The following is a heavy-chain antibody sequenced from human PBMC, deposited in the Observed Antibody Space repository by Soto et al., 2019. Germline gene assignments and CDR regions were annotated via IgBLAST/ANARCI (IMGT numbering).Heavy chain of an antibody. CDR3: AANFKLYNVLTGYGWKWFEP. CDR2: IVVGSANT. CDR1: GFTFTTSA. Sequence: QMQLVQSGPEVKKPGTSVKVSCKTFGFTFTTSAVQWVRQARGQRREWIGWIVVGSANTDFAQKFQERVTITRDVSTGTAYMELSNLRFEDAAVYYCAANFKLYNVLTGYGWKWFEPWGQGTLVTVSS. J-gene: IGHJ5*02. D-gene: IGHD3-9*01. V-gene: IGHV1-58*01.